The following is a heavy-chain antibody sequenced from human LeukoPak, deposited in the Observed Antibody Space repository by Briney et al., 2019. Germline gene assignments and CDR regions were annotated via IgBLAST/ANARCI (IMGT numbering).Heavy chain of an antibody. D-gene: IGHD3-10*01. Sequence: ASVKVFCKASRYTFTSYYMHWVRQAPGQGLEWMGIINPSGGSTSYAQKFQGRVTMTRDMSTSTVYMELSSLRSEDTAVYYCASDYEGTIVRGEYGLDIWVQGTMVSVCS. CDR3: ASDYEGTIVRGEYGLDI. V-gene: IGHV1-46*01. CDR2: INPSGGST. J-gene: IGHJ3*02. CDR1: RYTFTSYY.